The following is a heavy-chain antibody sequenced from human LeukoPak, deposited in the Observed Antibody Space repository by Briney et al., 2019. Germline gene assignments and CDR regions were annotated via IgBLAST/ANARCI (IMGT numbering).Heavy chain of an antibody. CDR1: GFTFSDYY. Sequence: GGSLRLSCATSGFTFSDYYMSWIRQAPGKGLEWVSYISSSGSTIYYADSVKGRFTISRDNAKNSLYLQMNSLRAEDTAVYYCARATMVIRSNWFDPWGQGTLVTVSS. CDR3: ARATMVIRSNWFDP. CDR2: ISSSGSTI. J-gene: IGHJ5*02. V-gene: IGHV3-11*04. D-gene: IGHD3-10*01.